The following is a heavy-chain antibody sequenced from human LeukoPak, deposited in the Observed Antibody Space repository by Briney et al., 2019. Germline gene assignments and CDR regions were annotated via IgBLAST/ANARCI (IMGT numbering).Heavy chain of an antibody. CDR1: GGTFSSYA. Sequence: GASVKVSCKASGGTFSSYAINWVRQAPGQGLEWMGIINPSGGSTSYAQKFQGRVTMTRDTSTSTVYMELSSLRSEDTAVYYCARNGAYCSSTSCYRVWFDPWGQGTLVTVSS. V-gene: IGHV1-46*01. J-gene: IGHJ5*02. CDR3: ARNGAYCSSTSCYRVWFDP. D-gene: IGHD2-2*02. CDR2: INPSGGST.